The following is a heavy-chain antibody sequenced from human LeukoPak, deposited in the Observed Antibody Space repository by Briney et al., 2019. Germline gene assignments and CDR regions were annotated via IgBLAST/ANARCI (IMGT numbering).Heavy chain of an antibody. CDR2: ISGSGGST. J-gene: IGHJ4*02. CDR1: VFTFSSYA. Sequence: PGGSLRLSCAASVFTFSSYAMSWVRQAPGKGLEWVSAISGSGGSTYYADSVKGRFTISRDNSKNTLYLQMNSLRAEDTAVYYCAKLVSYDYVWGSYRFFDYWGQGTLVTVSS. D-gene: IGHD3-16*02. CDR3: AKLVSYDYVWGSYRFFDY. V-gene: IGHV3-23*01.